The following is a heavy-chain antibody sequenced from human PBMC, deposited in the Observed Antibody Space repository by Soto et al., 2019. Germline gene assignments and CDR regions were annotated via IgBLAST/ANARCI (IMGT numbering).Heavy chain of an antibody. J-gene: IGHJ4*02. Sequence: PGESLKISCKGSGYSFTRYWIGWVRQMPGKGLEWMGIIYPGDSDTRYSPSFQGQVTISADKSISTAYLQWSSLKASDTAMYYCARHPLEVVVTAIPGSYYFDYWGQGTLVTVSS. V-gene: IGHV5-51*01. CDR1: GYSFTRYW. D-gene: IGHD2-21*02. CDR3: ARHPLEVVVTAIPGSYYFDY. CDR2: IYPGDSDT.